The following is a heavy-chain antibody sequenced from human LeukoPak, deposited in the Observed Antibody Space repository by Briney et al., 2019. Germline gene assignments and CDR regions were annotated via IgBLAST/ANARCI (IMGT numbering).Heavy chain of an antibody. CDR3: ARRTYYDSSGYNGAFDI. V-gene: IGHV4-59*08. D-gene: IGHD3-22*01. J-gene: IGHJ3*02. CDR2: IYYSGST. Sequence: SETLSLTCTVSGGSISTYYWSWIRQPPGKGLEWIGYIYYSGSTNYNPSLKSRVTISVDTSKNQFSLKLSSVTAADTAVYYCARRTYYDSSGYNGAFDIWGQGTMVTVSS. CDR1: GGSISTYY.